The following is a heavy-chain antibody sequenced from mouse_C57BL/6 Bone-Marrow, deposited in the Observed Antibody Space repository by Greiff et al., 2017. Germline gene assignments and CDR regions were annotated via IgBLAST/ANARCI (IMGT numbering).Heavy chain of an antibody. CDR2: INPNYGTT. CDR1: GYSFTDYN. J-gene: IGHJ4*01. V-gene: IGHV1-39*01. CDR3: AKGYDYDYAMDY. Sequence: VQLQQSGPELVKPGASVKISCKASGYSFTDYNMNWVQQSNGKSLEWIGVINPNYGTTSYNQKFKGKATLTVDQSSSTAYMQLNSLTSEDSAVYYGAKGYDYDYAMDYWGQGTSVTVSS. D-gene: IGHD2-4*01.